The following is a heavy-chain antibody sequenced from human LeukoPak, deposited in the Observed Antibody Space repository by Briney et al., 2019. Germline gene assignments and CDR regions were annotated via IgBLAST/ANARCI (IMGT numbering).Heavy chain of an antibody. J-gene: IGHJ4*02. Sequence: GGSLRLSCAASGFIFDDYGMSWVRQAPGKGLEWVSGINWNGGSTGYADSVKGRFTISRDNAKNSLYLQMNSLRAEDTALYYCARRMYYYDSRGYTYYFDNWGQGTLVTVSS. D-gene: IGHD3-22*01. V-gene: IGHV3-20*04. CDR1: GFIFDDYG. CDR2: INWNGGST. CDR3: ARRMYYYDSRGYTYYFDN.